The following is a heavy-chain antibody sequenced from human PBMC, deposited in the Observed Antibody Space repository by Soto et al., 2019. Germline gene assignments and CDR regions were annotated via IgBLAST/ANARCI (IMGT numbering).Heavy chain of an antibody. CDR2: INTNTGNP. CDR3: ARGWAALDCTNGVCPFDY. D-gene: IGHD2-8*01. V-gene: IGHV7-4-1*02. J-gene: IGHJ4*02. Sequence: ASVKVSCKASGYTFTSYAMNWVRQAPGQGLEWMGWINTNTGNPTYAQGFTGRFVFSLDTSVSTAYLQISSLKAEDTAVYYCARGWAALDCTNGVCPFDYWGQGTLVTVSS. CDR1: GYTFTSYA.